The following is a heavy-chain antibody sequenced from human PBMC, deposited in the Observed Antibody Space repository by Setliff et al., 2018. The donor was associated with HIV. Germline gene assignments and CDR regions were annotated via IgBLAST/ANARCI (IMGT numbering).Heavy chain of an antibody. CDR1: GYTFTSYG. CDR2: ISAYNGNT. D-gene: IGHD6-19*01. V-gene: IGHV1-18*01. J-gene: IGHJ3*01. Sequence: ASVKVSCKASGYTFTSYGISWVRQAPGQGLEWMGWISAYNGNTNYAQKLQGRVTMTTDTSTNTAYMELRSLRSDDTAVYYCARVPYRSAWFSGGHDAFDVWGQGTMVTVSS. CDR3: ARVPYRSAWFSGGHDAFDV.